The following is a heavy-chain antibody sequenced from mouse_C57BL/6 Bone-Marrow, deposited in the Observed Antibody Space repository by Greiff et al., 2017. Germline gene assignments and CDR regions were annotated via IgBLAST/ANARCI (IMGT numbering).Heavy chain of an antibody. D-gene: IGHD2-4*01. CDR1: GYTFPSYW. CDR2: IDPSDSYT. CDR3: ARSGDYGDYYAMDY. V-gene: IGHV1-69*01. Sequence: QVQLQQPGAELVMPGASVKLSCKASGYTFPSYWMHWVKQRPGQGLEWIGEIDPSDSYTNYNQKFQGKSTLTVDKSSSTAYMQLSSLTSEDSAVYYCARSGDYGDYYAMDYWGQGTSVTVSS. J-gene: IGHJ4*01.